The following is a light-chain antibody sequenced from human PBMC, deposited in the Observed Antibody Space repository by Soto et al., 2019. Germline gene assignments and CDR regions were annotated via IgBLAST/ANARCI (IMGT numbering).Light chain of an antibody. J-gene: IGKJ2*01. CDR1: QSVSST. V-gene: IGKV3-15*01. Sequence: ETVMTQSPATLSVSPGERATLSCRASQSVSSTLAWYQQKPGQAPRLLIYGASTRATGIPARFSGSGSGTEFNLTISSLQSEDFAVYYCQLYDNSPRYTFGQGTKLEIK. CDR2: GAS. CDR3: QLYDNSPRYT.